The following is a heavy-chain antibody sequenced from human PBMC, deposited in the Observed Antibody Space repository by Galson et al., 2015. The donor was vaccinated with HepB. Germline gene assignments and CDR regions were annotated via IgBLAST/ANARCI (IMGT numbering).Heavy chain of an antibody. CDR1: GFTVRDSF. V-gene: IGHV3-53*04. CDR3: ARAASSGSGSNYRGRKYFYALDV. D-gene: IGHD3-10*01. CDR2: IYTGASGATT. Sequence: SLRLSCAVSGFTVRDSFMIRVRQAPGKGLEWVSVIYTGASGATTDYADSVKGRFSISRHISRDTLYLQLNSLRPEDTAVYFCARAASSGSGSNYRGRKYFYALDVWGQGTAVIVS. J-gene: IGHJ6*02.